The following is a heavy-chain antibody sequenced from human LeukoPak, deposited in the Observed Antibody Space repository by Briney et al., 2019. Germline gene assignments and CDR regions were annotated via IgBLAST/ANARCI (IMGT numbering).Heavy chain of an antibody. Sequence: SGPTLVKPTQTLTLTCTFSGFSLTTSGVGVGWIRQPPGKALEWLALIYWNDDKRYSPSLKSRLTITKDTSKNQVVLTMTNMEAVDTATYYCARSDQGYYGFWSGFFGFWGQGILVTVSS. CDR1: GFSLTTSGVG. J-gene: IGHJ4*02. CDR2: IYWNDDK. V-gene: IGHV2-5*01. D-gene: IGHD3-3*01. CDR3: ARSDQGYYGFWSGFFGF.